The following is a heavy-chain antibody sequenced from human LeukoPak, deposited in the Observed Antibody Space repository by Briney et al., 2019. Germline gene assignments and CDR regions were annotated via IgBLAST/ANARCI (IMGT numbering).Heavy chain of an antibody. CDR1: GFTFSSYW. D-gene: IGHD3-9*01. J-gene: IGHJ6*03. CDR3: ARDLQIWPHLTGYSNYMDV. Sequence: PGGSLRLSCAASGFTFSSYWMSWVRQAPGKGLEWVANIKQDGSEKYYVDSVKGRFTISRDNAKNSLYLQMNSLRAEDTAVYYCARDLQIWPHLTGYSNYMDVWGKGTTVTISS. CDR2: IKQDGSEK. V-gene: IGHV3-7*01.